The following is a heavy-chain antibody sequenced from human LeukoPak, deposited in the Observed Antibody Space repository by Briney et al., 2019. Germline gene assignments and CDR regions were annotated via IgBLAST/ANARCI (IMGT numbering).Heavy chain of an antibody. Sequence: PSQTLSLTCTVSGGSISSGSFYWNWIRQPAGKGLEWIGRIYTSGSTNYNPSLKSRVTMSVDTSKNQFSLKLSSVTAADTAVYYCASFSGSYSPSDYWGQGTLVTVSS. D-gene: IGHD1-26*01. CDR1: GGSISSGSFY. CDR2: IYTSGST. J-gene: IGHJ4*02. V-gene: IGHV4-61*02. CDR3: ASFSGSYSPSDY.